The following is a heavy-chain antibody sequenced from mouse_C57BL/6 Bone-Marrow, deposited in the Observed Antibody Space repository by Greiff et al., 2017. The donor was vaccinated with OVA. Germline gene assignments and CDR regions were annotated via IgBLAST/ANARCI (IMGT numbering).Heavy chain of an antibody. V-gene: IGHV1-82*01. Sequence: VQLQQSGPELVKPGASVKISCKASGYAFSSSWMNWVKQRPGKGLEWIGRIYTGDGDTSENAKFKGEAILTAANSSRTAYIQLCSLTSEDSAVYSSARYDDGYYASYFDYWGQGTTLTVSS. CDR2: IYTGDGDT. CDR3: ARYDDGYYASYFDY. D-gene: IGHD2-3*01. J-gene: IGHJ2*01. CDR1: GYAFSSSW.